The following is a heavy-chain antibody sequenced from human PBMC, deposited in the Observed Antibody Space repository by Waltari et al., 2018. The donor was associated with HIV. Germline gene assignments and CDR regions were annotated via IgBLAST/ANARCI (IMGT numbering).Heavy chain of an antibody. Sequence: QLQLQESGPGLVKPSETLSLTCTVSGGSISRGNYYWGWIRQPPGKGLELIGTIFYSWCTFDNPSLESRVTISLGSSKNLFSWKLCSVTASVTAVYYCASASVYYVLLTCASRSWLYSWVQGTLVTVSS. D-gene: IGHD3-9*01. CDR3: ASASVYYVLLTCASRSWLYS. CDR1: GGSISRGNYY. J-gene: IGHJ5*01. V-gene: IGHV4-39*07. CDR2: IFYSWCT.